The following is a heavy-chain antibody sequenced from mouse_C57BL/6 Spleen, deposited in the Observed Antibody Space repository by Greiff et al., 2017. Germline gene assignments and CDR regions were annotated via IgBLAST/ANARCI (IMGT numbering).Heavy chain of an antibody. J-gene: IGHJ2*01. CDR3: ARGDGYYVY. D-gene: IGHD2-3*01. V-gene: IGHV3-6*01. CDR2: ISYDGSN. Sequence: DVHLVESGPGLVKPSQSLSLTCSVTGYSITSGYYWNWIRQFPGNKLEWMGYISYDGSNNYNPSLKNRISITRDTSKNQFFLKLNSVTTEDTATYYCARGDGYYVYWGQGTTLTVSS. CDR1: GYSITSGYY.